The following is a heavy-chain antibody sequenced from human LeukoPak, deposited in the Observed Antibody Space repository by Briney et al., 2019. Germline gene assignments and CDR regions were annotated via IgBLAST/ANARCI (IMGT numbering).Heavy chain of an antibody. D-gene: IGHD3-22*01. J-gene: IGHJ4*02. CDR2: IYYSGST. Sequence: SEALSLTCTVSGGSISSGDYYWSWIRQPPGKGLEWIGYIYYSGSTYYNPSLKSRVTISVDTSKNQFSLKLSSVTAADTAVYYCARNYYDSSGYLDYWGQGTLVTVSS. CDR1: GGSISSGDYY. V-gene: IGHV4-30-4*01. CDR3: ARNYYDSSGYLDY.